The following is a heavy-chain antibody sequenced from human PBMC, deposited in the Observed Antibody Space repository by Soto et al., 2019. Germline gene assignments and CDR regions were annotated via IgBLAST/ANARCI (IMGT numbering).Heavy chain of an antibody. J-gene: IGHJ3*01. CDR3: AQQEDTVVTAFDV. V-gene: IGHV4-59*02. CDR1: GGSVTPYY. Sequence: QVQLQESGPGLVKTSDTLSLTCTVSGGSVTPYYWSWIRQSPGEGLAWIGYVSYSGKTGYNPSLKSRVPMSIETSKNEFSLKLTSLTAADAATYYCAQQEDTVVTAFDVWGQGTTVAVSS. D-gene: IGHD2-15*01. CDR2: VSYSGKT.